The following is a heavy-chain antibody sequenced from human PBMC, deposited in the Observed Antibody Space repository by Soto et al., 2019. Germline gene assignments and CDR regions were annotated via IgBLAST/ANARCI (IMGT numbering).Heavy chain of an antibody. V-gene: IGHV4-34*01. J-gene: IGHJ6*02. CDR1: GGSFSGYY. Sequence: QVQLQQWGAGLLKPSETLSLTCAVYGGSFSGYYWSWIRQPPGKGLEWIGEINHSGSTNYNPSLKSRVTISVDTSKNHFSLKLSSVTAADTAVYYCARGPIYYYYYYGMDVWGQGTTVTVSS. CDR3: ARGPIYYYYYYGMDV. D-gene: IGHD3-3*01. CDR2: INHSGST.